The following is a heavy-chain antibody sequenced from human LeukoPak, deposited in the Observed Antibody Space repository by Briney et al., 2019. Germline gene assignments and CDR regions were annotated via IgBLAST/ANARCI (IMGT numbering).Heavy chain of an antibody. Sequence: ASVKVSCKASGYTFTSYAINWVRQAPGQGLEWMGWINTNAGNPTFAQGFTGRFVFSLDTSVSTAYLQITSLKAEDTAVYYCAVLSYDSSGYYYPFDYWGQGTLVTVSS. J-gene: IGHJ4*02. CDR2: INTNAGNP. D-gene: IGHD3-22*01. CDR3: AVLSYDSSGYYYPFDY. CDR1: GYTFTSYA. V-gene: IGHV7-4-1*02.